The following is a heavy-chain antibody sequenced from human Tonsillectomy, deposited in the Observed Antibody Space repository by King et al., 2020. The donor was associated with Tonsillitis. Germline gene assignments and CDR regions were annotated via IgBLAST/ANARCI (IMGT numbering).Heavy chain of an antibody. J-gene: IGHJ4*02. CDR3: AKDPYYYDNSGYPYFDY. V-gene: IGHV3-30*02. CDR2: IRYEGTNE. D-gene: IGHD3-22*01. Sequence: QLVQSGGGVVQPGGSLRLSCAASGFTFSSYGMHWVCQAPGKGLEWVAFIRYEGTNEYYADSVKGRFTISRDNSKNTLYLQMNSLRAEDTAVYYCAKDPYYYDNSGYPYFDYWGQGTLVTVSS. CDR1: GFTFSSYG.